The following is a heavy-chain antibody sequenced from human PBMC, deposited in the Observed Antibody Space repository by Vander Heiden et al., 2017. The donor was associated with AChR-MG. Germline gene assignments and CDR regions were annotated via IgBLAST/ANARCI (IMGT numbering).Heavy chain of an antibody. CDR2: IYYSGST. D-gene: IGHD6-13*01. Sequence: QLQLQESGPGLVKPSETLSLTCTVSGGSISSSSYYWGWIRQPPGKGLEWIGSIYYSGSTYYNPSLKRRVTISVDTSKNQFSLKLSSVTAADTAVYYCARHAAAGSYYYYYGMDVWGQVTTVTVSS. J-gene: IGHJ6*02. CDR3: ARHAAAGSYYYYYGMDV. CDR1: GGSISSSSYY. V-gene: IGHV4-39*01.